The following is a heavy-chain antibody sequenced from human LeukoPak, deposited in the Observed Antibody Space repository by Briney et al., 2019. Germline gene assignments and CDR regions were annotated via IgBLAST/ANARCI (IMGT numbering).Heavy chain of an antibody. CDR3: ARGRHDITMIVVVMTSVSYYLDV. CDR1: SGSYCPFHFRSYY. D-gene: IGHD3-22*01. CDR2: VFFSGST. J-gene: IGHJ6*03. V-gene: IGHV4-39*07. Sequence: ETLSLPFHVSSGSYCPFHFRSYYWGWNPQSPGKPTEGIGRVFFSGSTFYNPSLRSRVTMSVDTSKNQFSLKLRPVTAADTAVYYCARGRHDITMIVVVMTSVSYYLDVWGKGTTVTVS.